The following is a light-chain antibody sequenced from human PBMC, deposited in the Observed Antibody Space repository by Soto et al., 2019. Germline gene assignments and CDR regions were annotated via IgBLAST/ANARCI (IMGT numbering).Light chain of an antibody. V-gene: IGKV1-5*03. CDR2: KAS. Sequence: DIQMTQSPSTLSASVGDRVTITCWASQSISSWLAWYQQKPGKAPKLLIYKASSLESGVPSRFSGSGSGTEFTLTISNLQPDDFATYYCQQYENYWTFGQGTKVDI. CDR1: QSISSW. CDR3: QQYENYWT. J-gene: IGKJ1*01.